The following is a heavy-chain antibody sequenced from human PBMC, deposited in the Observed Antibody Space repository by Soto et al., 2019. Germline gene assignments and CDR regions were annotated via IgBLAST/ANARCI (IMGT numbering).Heavy chain of an antibody. V-gene: IGHV4-39*01. Sequence: SETLSLTCTVSGGSISSSSYYWGWIRQPPGKGLEWIGSIYYSGSTYYNPSLKSRVTISVDTSKNQFSLKLSSVTAADTAVYYCASLGAPRIIKNYYYYYDMDVLGQGTTVTVSS. CDR3: ASLGAPRIIKNYYYYYDMDV. J-gene: IGHJ6*02. CDR2: IYYSGST. D-gene: IGHD2-21*01. CDR1: GGSISSSSYY.